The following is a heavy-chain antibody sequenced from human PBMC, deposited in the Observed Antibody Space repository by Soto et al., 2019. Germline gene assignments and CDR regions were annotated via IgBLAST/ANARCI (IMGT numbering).Heavy chain of an antibody. D-gene: IGHD6-6*01. CDR3: ARSLPGIAARGGAGFDY. CDR2: IGTAGDT. J-gene: IGHJ4*02. CDR1: GFTFSSYD. Sequence: EVQLVESGGGLVQPGGSLRLSCAASGFTFSSYDMHWVRQATGKGLEWVSAIGTAGDTYYPGSVKGRFTISRENAKNSLYLQMNGLRAGDTVVYYCARSLPGIAARGGAGFDYWGQGTLVTVSS. V-gene: IGHV3-13*01.